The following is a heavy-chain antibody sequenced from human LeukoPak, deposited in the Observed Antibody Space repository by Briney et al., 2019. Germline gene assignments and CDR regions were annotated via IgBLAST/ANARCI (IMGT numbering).Heavy chain of an antibody. D-gene: IGHD5-18*01. Sequence: SETLSLTCTVSGGSISSGSYYWSWIRQPAGKGLEWIGRIYTSGSTNYNPSLRGRVTISVDTSKNQFSLKLSSVTAADTAVYYCARHVNERGYNYGSHADVWGIGTTVTVSS. CDR3: ARHVNERGYNYGSHADV. V-gene: IGHV4-61*02. CDR1: GGSISSGSYY. CDR2: IYTSGST. J-gene: IGHJ6*04.